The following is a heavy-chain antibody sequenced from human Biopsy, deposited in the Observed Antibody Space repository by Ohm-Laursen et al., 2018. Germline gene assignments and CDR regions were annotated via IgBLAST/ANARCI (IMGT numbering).Heavy chain of an antibody. CDR1: VFSYSDYY. V-gene: IGHV3-11*01. D-gene: IGHD2-15*01. CDR3: ARDVERFYSDSMDV. CDR2: ITSGGSTT. J-gene: IGHJ6*02. Sequence: SLRLSCTASVFSYSDYYISWIRQAPRQGLAWVSYITSGGSTTDYVDSAKSRVAISRDNAKSTLFLQMNSVRAEDTAVYYCARDVERFYSDSMDVWGRGTTVTVSS.